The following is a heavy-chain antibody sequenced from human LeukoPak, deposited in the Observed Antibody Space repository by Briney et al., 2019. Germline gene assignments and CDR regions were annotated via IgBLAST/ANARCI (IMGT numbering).Heavy chain of an antibody. CDR1: GYSFTSYW. Sequence: GESLKISCKGSGYSFTSYWIGWVRQMPGKGLEWMGIIYPGDSDTRYSPSFQGQVTISADKSISTAYLQWSSPKASDTAMYYCARLERYCTNGVCYTWYWFDPWGQGTLVTVSS. V-gene: IGHV5-51*01. J-gene: IGHJ5*02. CDR3: ARLERYCTNGVCYTWYWFDP. CDR2: IYPGDSDT. D-gene: IGHD2-8*01.